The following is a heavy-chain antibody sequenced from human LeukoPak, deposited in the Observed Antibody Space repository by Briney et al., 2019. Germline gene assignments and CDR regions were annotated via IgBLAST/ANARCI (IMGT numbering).Heavy chain of an antibody. CDR2: IIPIFGTA. V-gene: IGHV1-69*06. D-gene: IGHD3-22*01. CDR3: ATDQWLIGTRFDY. J-gene: IGHJ4*02. Sequence: WASVKVSCKASGGTFSSYAISWVRQAPGQGLEWMGGIIPIFGTANYAQKFQGRVTMTEDTSTDTAYMELSSLRSEDTAVYYCATDQWLIGTRFDYWGQGTLVTVSS. CDR1: GGTFSSYA.